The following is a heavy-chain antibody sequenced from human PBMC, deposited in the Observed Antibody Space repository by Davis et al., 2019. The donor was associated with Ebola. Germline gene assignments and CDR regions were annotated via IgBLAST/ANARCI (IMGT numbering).Heavy chain of an antibody. D-gene: IGHD4-11*01. V-gene: IGHV1-2*06. Sequence: ASVKVSCKASGYTFTVYNIHWMRQAPGQGLKWLGRVILKSGATNYAQKFQGRVTMTRDTSISTVYMELSSLRYDDTADYYCARGHNYAHEYWGQGTLVTVSS. CDR3: ARGHNYAHEY. CDR1: GYTFTVYN. CDR2: VILKSGAT. J-gene: IGHJ4*02.